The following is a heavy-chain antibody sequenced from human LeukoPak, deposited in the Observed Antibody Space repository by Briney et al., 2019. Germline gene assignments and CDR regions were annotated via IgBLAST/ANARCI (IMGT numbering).Heavy chain of an antibody. CDR2: IIPIFGTA. CDR1: GGTFSSYA. D-gene: IGHD3-10*01. V-gene: IGHV1-69*05. CDR3: TRGGGYYYYMDV. Sequence: ASVQVSCKASGGTFSSYAISWVRQAPGQGLEWMGGIIPIFGTANYAQKFQGRVTITTNESTSTAHMELSNLSSEDTAVYYCTRGGGYYYYMDVWGKGTTVTVSS. J-gene: IGHJ6*03.